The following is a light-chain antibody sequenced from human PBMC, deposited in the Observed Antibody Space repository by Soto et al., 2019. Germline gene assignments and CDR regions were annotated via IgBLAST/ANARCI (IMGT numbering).Light chain of an antibody. V-gene: IGKV1-39*01. J-gene: IGKJ1*01. CDR1: QSISSY. CDR3: QQSYTTPRT. CDR2: PAS. Sequence: DIQMTQSPSSLSASVGDRVTITCRASQSISSYLNWYQQNPGKAPKLLIYPASSLQSGVPSRFSAIGSGTDFTLTISSLQPDDFATYYCQQSYTTPRTFGQGTKVEIK.